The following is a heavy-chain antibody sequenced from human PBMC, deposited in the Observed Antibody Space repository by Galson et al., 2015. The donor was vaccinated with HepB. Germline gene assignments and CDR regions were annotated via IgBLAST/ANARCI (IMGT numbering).Heavy chain of an antibody. J-gene: IGHJ5*02. CDR2: IYPGDSDT. D-gene: IGHD2-2*01. V-gene: IGHV5-51*03. CDR1: GYSFTSYW. Sequence: QSGAEVKKPGESLKISCKGSGYSFTSYWIGWVRQMPGKGLEWMGIIYPGDSDTRYSPSFQGQVTISADKSISTAYLQWSSLQASDTAMYYCARGGIVPALALPLGFDPWGQGTLVTVSS. CDR3: ARGGIVPALALPLGFDP.